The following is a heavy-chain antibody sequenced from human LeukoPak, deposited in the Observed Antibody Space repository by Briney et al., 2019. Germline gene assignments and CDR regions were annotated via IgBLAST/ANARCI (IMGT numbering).Heavy chain of an antibody. J-gene: IGHJ4*02. D-gene: IGHD3-10*01. CDR1: GFIVSSNY. Sequence: PGGSLRLSCAAPGFIVSSNYMSWVRQAPGKGLEWVSVIYSPGNTYYVDSVKGRFTLSRDNSKNTLYLQMNSLRAEDTAVYYCAREASTSLLWFGELSYFDYWGQGTLVTVSS. V-gene: IGHV3-66*03. CDR3: AREASTSLLWFGELSYFDY. CDR2: IYSPGNT.